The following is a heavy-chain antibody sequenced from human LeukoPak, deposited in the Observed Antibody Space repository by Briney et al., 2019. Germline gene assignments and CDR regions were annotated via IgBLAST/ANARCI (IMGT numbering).Heavy chain of an antibody. Sequence: SQTLSLTCAISGDSVSSNSAAWNWIRQSPSRGLEWLGRTYYRSKWYNDYAVSVKSRITINPDTSKIQFSLQLNSVTPEDTAVYYCARDAVPATSYDYYYYMDVWGKGTTVTVSS. D-gene: IGHD2-2*01. CDR1: GDSVSSNSAA. J-gene: IGHJ6*03. CDR3: ARDAVPATSYDYYYYMDV. CDR2: TYYRSKWYN. V-gene: IGHV6-1*01.